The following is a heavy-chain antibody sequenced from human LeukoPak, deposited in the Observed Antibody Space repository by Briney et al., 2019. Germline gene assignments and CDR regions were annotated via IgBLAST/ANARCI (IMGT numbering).Heavy chain of an antibody. CDR1: GYTFTCYG. J-gene: IGHJ5*02. CDR2: VSAYNGDT. Sequence: ASVTVSCKASGYTFTCYGITWVRQAPGQGLEWMGWVSAYNGDTTYAQKLQGRVTMTTDTSTSTAYMELRSLTSDDTAVYYCTRRKLLVRSWFDPWGQGTLVTVSS. V-gene: IGHV1-18*01. D-gene: IGHD3-22*01. CDR3: TRRKLLVRSWFDP.